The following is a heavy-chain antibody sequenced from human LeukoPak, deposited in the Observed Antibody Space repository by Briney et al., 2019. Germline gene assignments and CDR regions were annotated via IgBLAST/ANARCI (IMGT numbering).Heavy chain of an antibody. CDR2: ISYDGSNK. Sequence: GRSLRLSCAASGFTFSSYAMYWVRQAPGKGLEWVAVISYDGSNKYYADSVKGRFTISRDNSKNTLYLQMNSLRAEDTAVYYCAKAPSIAAAGTFDYWGQGTLVTVSS. V-gene: IGHV3-30-3*01. D-gene: IGHD6-13*01. CDR1: GFTFSSYA. J-gene: IGHJ4*02. CDR3: AKAPSIAAAGTFDY.